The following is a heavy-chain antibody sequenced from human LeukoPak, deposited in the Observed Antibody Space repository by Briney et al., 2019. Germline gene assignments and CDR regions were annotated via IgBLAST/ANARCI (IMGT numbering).Heavy chain of an antibody. J-gene: IGHJ4*02. D-gene: IGHD1-1*01. CDR3: ARGYWNDPRPFDY. V-gene: IGHV3-33*01. Sequence: PGGSLRLSCAASGFTFSSYGMHWVRQAPGKGLEWVAVIWYDGSNKYYADSVKGRFTISRDNSKNTLYLQMNSLRAEDTAVYYCARGYWNDPRPFDYWGQGTLVTVSS. CDR2: IWYDGSNK. CDR1: GFTFSSYG.